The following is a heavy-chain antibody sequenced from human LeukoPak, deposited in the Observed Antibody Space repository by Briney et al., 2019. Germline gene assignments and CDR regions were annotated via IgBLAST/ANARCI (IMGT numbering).Heavy chain of an antibody. V-gene: IGHV3-48*01. CDR2: ISGSGSVS. Sequence: GGSLRLSCAASGFTFSSYSMNWVRQAPGKGLEWISYISGSGSVSYYEDSVKGRFTISRDNAKNSLYLQMNSLRAEDTAVYYCAKDHEQWLTYFDYWGRGTLVTVSS. CDR1: GFTFSSYS. D-gene: IGHD6-19*01. CDR3: AKDHEQWLTYFDY. J-gene: IGHJ4*02.